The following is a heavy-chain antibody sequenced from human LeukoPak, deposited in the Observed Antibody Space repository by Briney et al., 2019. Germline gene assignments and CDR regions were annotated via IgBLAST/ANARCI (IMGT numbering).Heavy chain of an antibody. CDR3: AKCAGGGSLDAFDV. CDR1: GFTFSSYG. V-gene: IGHV3-33*06. D-gene: IGHD1-26*01. J-gene: IGHJ3*01. Sequence: GGSLRLSCAASGFTFSSYGMHWVRQAPGKGLEWVAVVWYDGSNKYYADSVKGRFTISRDNSKNTLYLQMNSLRAEDTAVYYCAKCAGGGSLDAFDVWGQGTMVTVSS. CDR2: VWYDGSNK.